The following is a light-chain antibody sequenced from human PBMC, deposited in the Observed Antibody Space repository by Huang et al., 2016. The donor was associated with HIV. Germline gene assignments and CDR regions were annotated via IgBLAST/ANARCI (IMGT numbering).Light chain of an antibody. J-gene: IGKJ1*01. CDR3: QKYNSAPWT. V-gene: IGKV1-27*01. CDR1: QGISNY. CDR2: AAS. Sequence: DIQMTQSPSSLSASVGDRVTITCRASQGISNYLAWYQQKPGKVPKLRIYAASTLQSGVPSRCSGSGAGTDFTLTISSLQPEDVATYYCQKYNSAPWTFGQGTKVEIK.